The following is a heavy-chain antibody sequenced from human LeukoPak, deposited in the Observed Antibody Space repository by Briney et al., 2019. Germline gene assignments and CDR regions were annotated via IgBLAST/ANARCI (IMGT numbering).Heavy chain of an antibody. CDR3: ARHPVSPFDY. V-gene: IGHV4-39*01. Sequence: SETLSLTCTVSSGSISSGAYYWGWIRQPPGKGLEWIGTIHYSGKTYYNPSLKSRITISIDTSKKQFALKLSSVTAADTAMYYCARHPVSPFDYWGQGTLVTVSS. J-gene: IGHJ4*02. CDR2: IHYSGKT. D-gene: IGHD2/OR15-2a*01. CDR1: SGSISSGAYY.